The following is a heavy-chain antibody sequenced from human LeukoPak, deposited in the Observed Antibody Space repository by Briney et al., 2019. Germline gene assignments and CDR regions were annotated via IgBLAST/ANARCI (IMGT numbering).Heavy chain of an antibody. CDR2: IYTSGST. CDR1: GGSISSGSYY. CDR3: ASGGVGAYLDY. D-gene: IGHD1-26*01. Sequence: SETLSLTCTVSGGSISSGSYYWSWIRQPAGKGLEWIGRIYTSGSTNYNPSLKSRVTISVDKSKNQFSLKLSSVTAADTAVYYCASGGVGAYLDYWGQGTLVTVSS. J-gene: IGHJ4*02. V-gene: IGHV4-61*02.